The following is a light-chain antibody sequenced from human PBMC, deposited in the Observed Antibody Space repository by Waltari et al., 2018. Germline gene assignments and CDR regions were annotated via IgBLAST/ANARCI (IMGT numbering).Light chain of an antibody. Sequence: QSVLTQPPSVSGAPGQRVTIACTGSGSHIGTGYGVHWDQQLPGTAPKPLIFGTSNRPSGVPDRFSGSKSGTSASLAITGLQAEDEADYYCQSYDSSLSGVVFGGGTKLTVL. CDR2: GTS. V-gene: IGLV1-40*01. CDR3: QSYDSSLSGVV. J-gene: IGLJ2*01. CDR1: GSHIGTGYG.